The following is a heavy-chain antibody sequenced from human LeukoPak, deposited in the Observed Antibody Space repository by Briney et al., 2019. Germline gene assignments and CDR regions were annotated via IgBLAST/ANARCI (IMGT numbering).Heavy chain of an antibody. Sequence: GASVKVSCKASGYTFTSYGISWVRQAPGQGLEWMGWISAYNGNTNYAQKLQGRVTMTTDTSTSTAYMELRSLRSDDTAVYYCARVAFLGYCSGGSCWGWFDPWGQGTLVTVSS. CDR1: GYTFTSYG. J-gene: IGHJ5*02. CDR3: ARVAFLGYCSGGSCWGWFDP. V-gene: IGHV1-18*01. D-gene: IGHD2-15*01. CDR2: ISAYNGNT.